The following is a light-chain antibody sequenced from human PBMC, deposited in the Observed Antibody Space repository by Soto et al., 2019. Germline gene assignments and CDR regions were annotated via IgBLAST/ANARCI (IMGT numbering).Light chain of an antibody. J-gene: IGKJ2*01. CDR3: QQYGISHT. Sequence: EIVLTQSPGTLSLSPGERATLSCRASQSVASNYLAWYQQKPGQAPRVLIYGASSRDTGVPDRFSGSGSGTDFTLTISRLEPEDFAVYYCQQYGISHTFGQGTKLEIK. V-gene: IGKV3-20*01. CDR1: QSVASNY. CDR2: GAS.